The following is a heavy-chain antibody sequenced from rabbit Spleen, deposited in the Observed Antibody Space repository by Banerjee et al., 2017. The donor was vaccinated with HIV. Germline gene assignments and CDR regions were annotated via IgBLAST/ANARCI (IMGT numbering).Heavy chain of an antibody. Sequence: QEQLVESGGGLVQPEGSLTLTCKTSGLDFSSSYWICWVRQAPGKGLEWIACVDISKSGNTYYATWAKGRFTISKTSSTTVTLQMTSLTATDTATYFCARDSAGREDFNLWGPGTLVTVS. V-gene: IGHV1S45*01. CDR3: ARDSAGREDFNL. J-gene: IGHJ4*01. D-gene: IGHD4-2*01. CDR2: VDISKSGNT. CDR1: GLDFSSSYW.